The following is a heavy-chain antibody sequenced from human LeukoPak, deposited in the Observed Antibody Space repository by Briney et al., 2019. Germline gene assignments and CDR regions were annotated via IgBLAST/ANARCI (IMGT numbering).Heavy chain of an antibody. CDR1: GFTFSSSG. CDR3: AKDLGQLEGHYYYYYGMDV. J-gene: IGHJ6*02. Sequence: GRSLRLSCAASGFTFSSSGMHWVRQAPGKGLEWVAVISYDGSNKYYADSVKGRFTISRDNSKNTLYLQMNSLRAEDTAVYYCAKDLGQLEGHYYYYYGMDVWGQGTTVTVSS. D-gene: IGHD5-18*01. V-gene: IGHV3-30*18. CDR2: ISYDGSNK.